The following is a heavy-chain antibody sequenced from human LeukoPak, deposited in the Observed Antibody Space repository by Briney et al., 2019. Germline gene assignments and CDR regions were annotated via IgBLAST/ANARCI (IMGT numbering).Heavy chain of an antibody. V-gene: IGHV1-18*01. Sequence: ASVTVSCTASGYTFTSYGISWVRQAPGQALEWMGWISAYNGNTNYAQKLQGRVTMTTDTSTSTAYMEMRSLRSDDTAVYYCARGTYDSSGYYFDYWGQGTLVTVSS. CDR2: ISAYNGNT. CDR3: ARGTYDSSGYYFDY. CDR1: GYTFTSYG. J-gene: IGHJ4*02. D-gene: IGHD3-22*01.